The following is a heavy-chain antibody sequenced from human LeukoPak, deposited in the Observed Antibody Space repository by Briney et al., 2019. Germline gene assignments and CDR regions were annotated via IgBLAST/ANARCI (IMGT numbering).Heavy chain of an antibody. CDR1: GGSFSGYY. CDR3: ARVVGITMVRGVIEAFDI. D-gene: IGHD3-10*01. Sequence: PSETLSLTCAVYGGSFSGYYWSWIRQPPGKGLEWIGEINHSGSTNYNPSLKSRVTISVDTSKNQFSLKLSSVTAADTAVYYCARVVGITMVRGVIEAFDIWGQGTMVTVSS. J-gene: IGHJ3*02. V-gene: IGHV4-34*01. CDR2: INHSGST.